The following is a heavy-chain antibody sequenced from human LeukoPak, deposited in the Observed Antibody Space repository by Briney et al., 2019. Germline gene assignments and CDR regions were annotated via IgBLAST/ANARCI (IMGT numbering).Heavy chain of an antibody. D-gene: IGHD5-24*01. V-gene: IGHV3-64*01. CDR2: ISSNGGST. CDR3: AKGDVEDGYRDFDY. CDR1: GFTFSSYG. Sequence: GGSLRLSCAASGFTFSSYGMHWVRQAPGKGLEYVSAISSNGGSTYYANSVKGRVTISRDNSKNTLYLQMGSLRAEDMAVYYCAKGDVEDGYRDFDYWGQGTLVTVSS. J-gene: IGHJ4*02.